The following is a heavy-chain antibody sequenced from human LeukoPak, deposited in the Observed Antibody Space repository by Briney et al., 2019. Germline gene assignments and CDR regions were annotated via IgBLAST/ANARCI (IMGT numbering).Heavy chain of an antibody. V-gene: IGHV3-30-3*01. D-gene: IGHD2/OR15-2a*01. CDR3: ARDVIAPPSV. Sequence: GGSLRLSCAASGFTFSTSAFHWVSQAPGKGLEWVAMISYDGGNINYADSVKGRFTISRDNAKNSLYLQMNSLRAEDTAVYYCARDVIAPPSVWGQGTTVTVSS. J-gene: IGHJ6*02. CDR1: GFTFSTSA. CDR2: ISYDGGNI.